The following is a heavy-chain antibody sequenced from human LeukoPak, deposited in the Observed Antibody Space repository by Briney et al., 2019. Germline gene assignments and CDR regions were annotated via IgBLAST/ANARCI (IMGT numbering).Heavy chain of an antibody. V-gene: IGHV4-34*01. CDR2: INHSGST. D-gene: IGHD6-13*01. J-gene: IGHJ4*02. CDR1: GGSFSGYH. Sequence: PSETLSLTCAVYGGSFSGYHWSWIRQPPGKGLEWIGEINHSGSTNYNPSLKSRVTISVDTSKNQFSLKLSSVTAADTAVYYCARAPARIAAAGYWGQGTLVTVSS. CDR3: ARAPARIAAAGY.